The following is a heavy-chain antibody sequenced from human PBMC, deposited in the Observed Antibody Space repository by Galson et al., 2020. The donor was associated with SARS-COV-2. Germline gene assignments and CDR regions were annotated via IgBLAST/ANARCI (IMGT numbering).Heavy chain of an antibody. Sequence: SGPTLVKPTQTLTLTCTFSGFSLSTSGMCVSWIRQPPGKALEWLALIDWDDDKYYSTSLKTRLTISKDTSKNQVVLTMTKMDPVDTATYYCARIRRYSSGWYYFDYWGQGTLVTVSS. CDR2: IDWDDDK. D-gene: IGHD6-19*01. CDR1: GFSLSTSGMC. V-gene: IGHV2-70*01. CDR3: ARIRRYSSGWYYFDY. J-gene: IGHJ4*02.